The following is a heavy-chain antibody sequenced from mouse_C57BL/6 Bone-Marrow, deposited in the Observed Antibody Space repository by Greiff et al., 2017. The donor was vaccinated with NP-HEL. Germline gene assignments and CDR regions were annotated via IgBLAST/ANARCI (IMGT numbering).Heavy chain of an antibody. Sequence: DVQLVESEGGLVQPGSSMKLSCTASGFTFSDYYMAWVRQVPEKGLEWVANINYDGSSTYYLDSLKSRFIISRDNAKNILYLQMSSLKSEDTATYYCAREYDYYAMDYWGQGTSVTVSS. J-gene: IGHJ4*01. CDR1: GFTFSDYY. V-gene: IGHV5-16*01. CDR3: AREYDYYAMDY. CDR2: INYDGSST.